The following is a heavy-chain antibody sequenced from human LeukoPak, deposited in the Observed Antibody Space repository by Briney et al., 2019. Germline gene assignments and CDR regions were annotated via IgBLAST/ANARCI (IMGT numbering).Heavy chain of an antibody. CDR3: ARLVVVPAAIPADYYYYYGMDV. V-gene: IGHV4-39*07. J-gene: IGHJ6*02. CDR1: GGSISSSSYY. Sequence: SETLSLTCTVSGGSISSSSYYWGWIRQPPGKGLEWIGSIYYSGSTNYNPSLKSRVTISVDTSKNQFSLKLSSVTAADTAVYYCARLVVVPAAIPADYYYYYGMDVWGQGTTVTVSS. CDR2: IYYSGST. D-gene: IGHD2-2*02.